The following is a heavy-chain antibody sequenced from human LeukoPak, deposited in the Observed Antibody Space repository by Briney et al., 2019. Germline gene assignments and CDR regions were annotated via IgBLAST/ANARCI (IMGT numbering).Heavy chain of an antibody. D-gene: IGHD6-13*01. J-gene: IGHJ5*02. CDR1: GGSISSYY. Sequence: SETLSLSWVASGGSISSYYWSWIRQPPGKGVEWVAYIYYTGSTNYNPSLKSRVTISVDTTKNQFSLKLSSVTAADMAVYYCARDAYSSSEVNWFDPWGQGTLVTVSS. CDR3: ARDAYSSSEVNWFDP. V-gene: IGHV4-59*01. CDR2: IYYTGST.